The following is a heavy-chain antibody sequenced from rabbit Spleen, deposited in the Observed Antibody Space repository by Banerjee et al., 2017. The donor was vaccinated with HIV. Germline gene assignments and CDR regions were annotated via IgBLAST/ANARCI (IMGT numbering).Heavy chain of an antibody. V-gene: IGHV1S40*01. D-gene: IGHD1-1*01. CDR2: IYTSSTGST. Sequence: QSLEESGGDLVKPGASLTLTCTASGFSFSRSYYMCWVRQAPGKGLEWIGCIYTSSTGSTYYASWAKGRFTISKTSSTTVTLQVTSLTAADTATYFCTRQLSGSADLTRLDLWGPGTLVTVS. J-gene: IGHJ3*01. CDR3: TRQLSGSADLTRLDL. CDR1: GFSFSRSYY.